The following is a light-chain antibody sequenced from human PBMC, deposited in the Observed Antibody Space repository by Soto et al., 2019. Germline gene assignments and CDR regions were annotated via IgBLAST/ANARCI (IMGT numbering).Light chain of an antibody. Sequence: EIVLTQSPGTLSLCPGDRATLSCRASQSVRSSLAWFQQKPGQAPRLLIYDASKRATGIPARFSGSASGADFTLTISSLEPGDFAVYYCQQRSDWPPELTFGGGTKVDIK. CDR3: QQRSDWPPELT. CDR1: QSVRSS. J-gene: IGKJ4*01. CDR2: DAS. V-gene: IGKV3-11*01.